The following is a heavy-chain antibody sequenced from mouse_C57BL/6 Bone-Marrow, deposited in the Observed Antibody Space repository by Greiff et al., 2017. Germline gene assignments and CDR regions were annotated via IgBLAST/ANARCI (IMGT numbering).Heavy chain of an antibody. Sequence: QVQLQQPGAELVKPGASVKLSCKASGYTFTSYWMHWVKQRPGQGLEWIGMIHPNSGSTNYNEKFKSKATLTVDKSSSTAYMQLSRLTSEDSAVYYCARPITTVVATDAMDYWGQGTSVTVSS. D-gene: IGHD1-1*01. J-gene: IGHJ4*01. V-gene: IGHV1-64*01. CDR2: IHPNSGST. CDR1: GYTFTSYW. CDR3: ARPITTVVATDAMDY.